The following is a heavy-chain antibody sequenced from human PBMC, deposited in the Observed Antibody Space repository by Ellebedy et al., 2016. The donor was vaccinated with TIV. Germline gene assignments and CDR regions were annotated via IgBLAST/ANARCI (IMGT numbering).Heavy chain of an antibody. J-gene: IGHJ3*02. CDR2: IYSGGSGGTT. V-gene: IGHV3-53*01. Sequence: GESLKISXAASGFSVSSNHMSWVRQAPGKGLEWVSIIYSGGSGGTTYYADSVKGRFTISRDNSKNTLYLQMNSLRAEDTAVYCCARGISGTRNALDMWGQGTMVTVSS. CDR1: GFSVSSNH. D-gene: IGHD1/OR15-1a*01. CDR3: ARGISGTRNALDM.